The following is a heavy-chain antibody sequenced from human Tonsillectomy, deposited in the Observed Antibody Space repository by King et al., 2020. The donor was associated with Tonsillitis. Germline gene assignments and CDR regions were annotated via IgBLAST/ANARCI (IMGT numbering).Heavy chain of an antibody. D-gene: IGHD3-10*01. CDR2: INHSGST. J-gene: IGHJ4*02. Sequence: HVQLQQWGAGLLKPSETLSLTCAVYGGSLSGYYWSWIRQPPGKGLEWSGEINHSGSTNYNPSLKRSVTISVDTSKNQVSLKLSSVTAADTAVYYCARTYGSGSYYNFSFYFDSWGQGTLVTVSS. CDR1: GGSLSGYY. CDR3: ARTYGSGSYYNFSFYFDS. V-gene: IGHV4-34*01.